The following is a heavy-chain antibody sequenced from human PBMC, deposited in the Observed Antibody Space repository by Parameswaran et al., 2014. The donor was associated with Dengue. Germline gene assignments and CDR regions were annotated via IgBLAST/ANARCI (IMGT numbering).Heavy chain of an antibody. V-gene: IGHV3-33*01. Sequence: VRQAPGKGLEWVAVIWYDGSNKYYADSVKGRFTISRDNSKNTLYLQMNSLRAEDTAVYYCARGGGPLVLRYFDWLLYDNEIDPWGQGTLVTVSS. CDR3: ARGGGPLVLRYFDWLLYDNEIDP. J-gene: IGHJ5*02. D-gene: IGHD3-9*01. CDR2: IWYDGSNK.